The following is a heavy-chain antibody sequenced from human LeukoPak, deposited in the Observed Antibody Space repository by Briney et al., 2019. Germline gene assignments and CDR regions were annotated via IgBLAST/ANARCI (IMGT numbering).Heavy chain of an antibody. D-gene: IGHD1-26*01. V-gene: IGHV1-2*02. CDR3: AIPSGSSGAFDI. CDR1: GYTFTGYY. J-gene: IGHJ3*02. Sequence: ASVKVSCKASGYTFTGYYMHWVRQAPGQGLEWMGWINPNSGGTNYAQKFQGRVTMTRDTSISTAYMELSRLRPDDTAVYYCAIPSGSSGAFDIWGQGTMVTVSS. CDR2: INPNSGGT.